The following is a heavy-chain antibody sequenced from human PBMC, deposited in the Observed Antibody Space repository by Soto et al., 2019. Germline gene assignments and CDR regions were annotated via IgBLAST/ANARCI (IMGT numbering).Heavy chain of an antibody. CDR3: AKRTHSQYFFDF. Sequence: EVQLVESGGGLVQPGGSLRLSCAVSGFTFSSYAMNWVRQAPGKGLEWVSSISGSGVTTYYADSVKGRFTISRDNSKNTLFLLLSSLRAEDTAVYYCAKRTHSQYFFDFWGRGTLVTVSS. CDR2: ISGSGVTT. CDR1: GFTFSSYA. J-gene: IGHJ2*01. D-gene: IGHD4-4*01. V-gene: IGHV3-23*04.